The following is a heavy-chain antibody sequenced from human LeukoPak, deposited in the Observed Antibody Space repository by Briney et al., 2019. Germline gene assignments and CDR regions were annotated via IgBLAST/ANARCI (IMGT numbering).Heavy chain of an antibody. CDR1: GYTFTGYY. D-gene: IGHD3/OR15-3a*01. V-gene: IGHV1-2*02. Sequence: GASVKVSCKASGYTFTGYYMHWVRQAAGQGLEWMGWINPNSGGTNYAQKFQGRVTMTRDTSISTAYMELSRLRSDDTAVYYCARGDWNYYYYMDVWGKGTTVTVSS. J-gene: IGHJ6*03. CDR3: ARGDWNYYYYMDV. CDR2: INPNSGGT.